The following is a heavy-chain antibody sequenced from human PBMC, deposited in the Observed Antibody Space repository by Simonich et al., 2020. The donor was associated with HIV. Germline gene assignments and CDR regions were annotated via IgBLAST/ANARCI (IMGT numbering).Heavy chain of an antibody. CDR2: IKDSGST. CDR3: ARESPVRDGYNYYYFHYYRDV. J-gene: IGHJ6*03. V-gene: IGHV4-34*01. D-gene: IGHD1-1*01. Sequence: QVQLQQWGAGLLKPSETLSLTCAVYCGSFSGYPWSWILQPPVKGLEWIGEIKDSGSTNYNPALKSRVTISVDTSKNQVSLKLTSVTAADTALYYCARESPVRDGYNYYYFHYYRDVWGKGTTVTVSS. CDR1: CGSFSGYP.